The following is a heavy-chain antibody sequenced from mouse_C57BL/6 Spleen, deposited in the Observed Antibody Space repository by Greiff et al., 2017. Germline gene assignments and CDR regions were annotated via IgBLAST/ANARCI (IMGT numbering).Heavy chain of an antibody. J-gene: IGHJ2*01. CDR1: GFTFSDYY. CDR3: ARGGGFFDY. CDR2: INYDGSST. Sequence: EVKLVESEGGLVQPGSSMKLSCTASGFTFSDYYMAWVRQVPEKGLEWVANINYDGSSTYYLDSLKSRFIISRDNAKNILYLQRSRLKAEDTATYYCARGGGFFDYWGQGTTLTVSS. V-gene: IGHV5-16*01.